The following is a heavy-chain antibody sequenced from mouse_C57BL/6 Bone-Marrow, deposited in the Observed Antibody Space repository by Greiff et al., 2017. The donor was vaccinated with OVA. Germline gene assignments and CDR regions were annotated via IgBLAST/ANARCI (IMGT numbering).Heavy chain of an antibody. CDR3: ARSDYDYFDY. Sequence: EVMLVESGGGLVKPGGSLKLSCAASGFTFSDYGMHWVRQAPEKGLEWVAYISSGSSTIYYADTVKGRFTISRDNAKNTLFLQMTSLRYEDTAMYYCARSDYDYFDYWGQGTTLTVSS. J-gene: IGHJ2*01. D-gene: IGHD2-4*01. CDR1: GFTFSDYG. CDR2: ISSGSSTI. V-gene: IGHV5-17*01.